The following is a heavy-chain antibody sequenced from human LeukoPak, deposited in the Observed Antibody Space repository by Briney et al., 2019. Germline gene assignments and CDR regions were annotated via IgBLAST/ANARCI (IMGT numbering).Heavy chain of an antibody. V-gene: IGHV4-34*01. CDR1: GGSFSGYY. D-gene: IGHD2-15*01. Sequence: SETLSLTCAVYGGSFSGYYWIWIRQPPGKGLEWIGEINHSGSTNYNPSLKSRVTISVDTSKNQFSLKLSSVTAADTAVYYCARARVVVAARWFDPWGQGTLVTVSS. CDR2: INHSGST. CDR3: ARARVVVAARWFDP. J-gene: IGHJ5*02.